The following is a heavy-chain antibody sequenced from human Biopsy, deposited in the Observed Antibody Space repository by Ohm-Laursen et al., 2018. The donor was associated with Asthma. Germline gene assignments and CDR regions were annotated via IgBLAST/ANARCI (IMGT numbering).Heavy chain of an antibody. CDR2: IYYSGST. D-gene: IGHD3-3*01. J-gene: IGHJ5*02. CDR3: ARFTASITIFGVVNNWFDP. V-gene: IGHV4-39*01. CDR1: GGSISSSSYY. Sequence: SETLSLTCTVSGGSISSSSYYWGWIRQPPGKGLKWIGSIYYSGSTYYNPSLKSRVTISVDTSKNQFSLKLSSVTAADTAVYYCARFTASITIFGVVNNWFDPWGQGTLVTVSS.